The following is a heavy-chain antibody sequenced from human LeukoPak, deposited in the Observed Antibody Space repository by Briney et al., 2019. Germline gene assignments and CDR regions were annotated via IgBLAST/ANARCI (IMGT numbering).Heavy chain of an antibody. J-gene: IGHJ3*02. CDR1: GGSISSSNW. Sequence: PSGTLSLTCAVSGGSISSSNWWSWVRQPPGKGLEWIGEIYHSGSTNYNPSLKSRVTISVDKSKNQFSLKLSSVTAADTAVYYCAREGSAMTTPYLDAFDIWGQGTMVTVSS. CDR3: AREGSAMTTPYLDAFDI. V-gene: IGHV4-4*02. CDR2: IYHSGST. D-gene: IGHD4-17*01.